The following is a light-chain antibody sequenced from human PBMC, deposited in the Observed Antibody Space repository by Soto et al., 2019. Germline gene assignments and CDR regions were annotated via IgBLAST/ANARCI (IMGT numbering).Light chain of an antibody. V-gene: IGKV3-15*01. CDR2: GAS. J-gene: IGKJ1*01. Sequence: EIVMAQSPATLSVSPGERATLSCRASQSVGSNVAWYQQKPGQAPRLLIYGASSRATGIPARVSGSGSGTDFTLTISSLQSDDVGVYYCQQYNNWPRTFGQGTKVDI. CDR3: QQYNNWPRT. CDR1: QSVGSN.